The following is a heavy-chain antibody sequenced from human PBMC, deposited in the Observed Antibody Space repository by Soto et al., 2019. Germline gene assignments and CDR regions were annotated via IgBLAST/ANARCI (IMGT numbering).Heavy chain of an antibody. V-gene: IGHV3-30*18. Sequence: QVQLVETGGGVVQPGRSLRLSCAASGFTFSSYGMHWVRQAPGKGLEWVTVISYDGKVAYYADSVKGRFTISRDNSKNTLYLQMNSLRTEDTAMYYCAKEGPITNWYFDYWGQGTVVTVSS. D-gene: IGHD1-1*01. CDR2: ISYDGKVA. CDR3: AKEGPITNWYFDY. J-gene: IGHJ4*02. CDR1: GFTFSSYG.